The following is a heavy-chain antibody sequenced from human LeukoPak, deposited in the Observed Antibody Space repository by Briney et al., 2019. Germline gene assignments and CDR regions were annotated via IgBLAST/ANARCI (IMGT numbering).Heavy chain of an antibody. D-gene: IGHD6-6*01. V-gene: IGHV5-51*01. CDR3: ATTSRYFDH. CDR2: VYPGGSET. Sequence: GDSLKISCRGSVYSFTSYWIGWLRQMPGKGLEWMGVVYPGGSETRYNPSFQGQVTISADKSINTAYLQWTSLKASDTAIYYCATTSRYFDHWGQGTLVTVSS. J-gene: IGHJ4*02. CDR1: VYSFTSYW.